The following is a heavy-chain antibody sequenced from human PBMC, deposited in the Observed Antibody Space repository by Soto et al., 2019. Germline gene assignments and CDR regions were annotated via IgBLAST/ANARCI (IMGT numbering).Heavy chain of an antibody. J-gene: IGHJ3*02. CDR3: ASIESYYYDSSAPDFFDI. V-gene: IGHV3-30-3*01. CDR1: GFTFSSYA. Sequence: GGSLRLSCADAGFTFSSYAMHWFRQAPGKGLEWVAVISYDGSNKYYADSVKGRFTISRDNSKNTLYLQMNSLRAEDTAVYYCASIESYYYDSSAPDFFDIWGQGTMVTVSS. CDR2: ISYDGSNK. D-gene: IGHD3-22*01.